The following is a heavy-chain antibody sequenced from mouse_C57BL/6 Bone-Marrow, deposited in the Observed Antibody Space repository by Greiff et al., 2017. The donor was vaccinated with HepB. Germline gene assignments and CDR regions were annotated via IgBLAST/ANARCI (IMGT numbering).Heavy chain of an antibody. Sequence: EVKLMESGGDLVKPGGSLKLSCAASGFTFSSYGMSWVRQTPDKRLEWVATISSGGSYTYYPDSVKGRFTISRDNAKNTLYLQMSSLKSEDTAMYYCASPITTVVATGAMDYWGQGTSVTVSS. CDR2: ISSGGSYT. J-gene: IGHJ4*01. CDR1: GFTFSSYG. CDR3: ASPITTVVATGAMDY. V-gene: IGHV5-6*01. D-gene: IGHD1-1*01.